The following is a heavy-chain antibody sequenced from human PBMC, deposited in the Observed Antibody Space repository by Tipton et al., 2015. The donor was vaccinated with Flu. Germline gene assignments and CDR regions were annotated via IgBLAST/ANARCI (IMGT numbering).Heavy chain of an antibody. D-gene: IGHD3-10*01. Sequence: TLSLTCTVSGDSISSGGAYWSWIRQHPGKGLEWIGSIYYSGSTYYNPSLQSRVSISLDTSKNQFSLKVSSVTAADTAVYYCARAPLMRFGAVFDIWGQGTMVTVSS. CDR1: GDSISSGGAY. CDR3: ARAPLMRFGAVFDI. J-gene: IGHJ3*02. V-gene: IGHV4-31*03. CDR2: IYYSGST.